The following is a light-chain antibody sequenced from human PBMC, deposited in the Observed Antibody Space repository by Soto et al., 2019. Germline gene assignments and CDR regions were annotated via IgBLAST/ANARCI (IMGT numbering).Light chain of an antibody. J-gene: IGLJ1*01. CDR3: CSYAGSSTFV. Sequence: QSARTQPASVSGSPGQSITISCTGTSSHVGSYNLVSWYQQHPGKAPKLMIYEVSKRPSGVSNRFSGSKSGNTASLTISGLQAEDEADYYCCSYAGSSTFVFGTGTKVTVL. CDR2: EVS. V-gene: IGLV2-23*02. CDR1: SSHVGSYNL.